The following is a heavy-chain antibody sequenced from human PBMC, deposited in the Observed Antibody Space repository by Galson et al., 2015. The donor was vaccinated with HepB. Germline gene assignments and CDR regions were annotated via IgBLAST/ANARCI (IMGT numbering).Heavy chain of an antibody. J-gene: IGHJ4*02. CDR3: TRLMGAYEYYFDY. Sequence: SLRLSCAASGFTFGDYAMSWVRQAPGKGLEWVGFIRSKAYGGTTEYAASMKGRFTISRDDSKSIAYLQMNSLKTEDTAVYYCTRLMGAYEYYFDYWGQGTLVTVSS. CDR2: IRSKAYGGTT. D-gene: IGHD3-16*01. V-gene: IGHV3-49*04. CDR1: GFTFGDYA.